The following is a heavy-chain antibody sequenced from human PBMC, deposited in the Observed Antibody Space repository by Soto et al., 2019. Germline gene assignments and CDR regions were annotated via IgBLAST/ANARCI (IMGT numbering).Heavy chain of an antibody. CDR3: ANVGSGYCLTAFDX. D-gene: IGHD3-22*01. J-gene: IGHJ4*02. CDR1: GFSFINYA. CDR2: ISGSGVIT. V-gene: IGHV3-23*01. Sequence: PRGSLRLSFAASGFSFINYAMSWVRQAPGKGLEWVSSISGSGVITYDADSLKGRFTISRDNSKNTLYLQMNSLRAEDTAVYYCANVGSGYCLTAFDXWGQGTLVTVSX.